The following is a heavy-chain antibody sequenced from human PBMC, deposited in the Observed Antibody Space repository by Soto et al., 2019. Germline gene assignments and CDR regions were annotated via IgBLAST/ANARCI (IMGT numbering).Heavy chain of an antibody. CDR2: ISYDGSNK. CDR1: GFTFSSYG. D-gene: IGHD2-15*01. J-gene: IGHJ6*02. V-gene: IGHV3-30*18. Sequence: GGSLRLSCAASGFTFSSYGMHWVRQAPGKGLEWVAVISYDGSNKYYADSVKGRFTISRDNSKNTLYLQMNSLRAEDTAVYYCAKGGRGRRTYYYYYGMDVWGQGTTVTVSS. CDR3: AKGGRGRRTYYYYYGMDV.